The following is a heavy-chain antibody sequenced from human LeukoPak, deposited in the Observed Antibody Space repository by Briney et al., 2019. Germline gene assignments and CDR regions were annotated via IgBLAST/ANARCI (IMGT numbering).Heavy chain of an antibody. D-gene: IGHD2-21*01. V-gene: IGHV1-18*01. CDR3: AREDLGQAINDY. CDR1: GYTFTSYG. CDR2: ISAYNGNT. J-gene: IGHJ4*02. Sequence: ASVKVSCKASGYTFTSYGIIWVRRAPGQGLEWMGWISAYNGNTNYAQKLQGRVTMTTDTSTSTAYMELRSLRSDDTAVYYCAREDLGQAINDYWGQGTLVTVSS.